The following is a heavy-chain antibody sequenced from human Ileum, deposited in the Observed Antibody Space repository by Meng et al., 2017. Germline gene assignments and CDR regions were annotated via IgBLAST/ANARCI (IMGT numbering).Heavy chain of an antibody. Sequence: MRWRVRGGGLVQPGGSLRLSCAASGFTFSSYWMHWVRQAPGKGLVWVARINTDGSDTRYADSVKGRFTISRDNAQNMVYLQMNSLRAEDTAVYYCARDKPHNWFDPWGQGTLVTVSS. V-gene: IGHV3-74*01. CDR1: GFTFSSYW. CDR2: INTDGSDT. CDR3: ARDKPHNWFDP. J-gene: IGHJ5*02.